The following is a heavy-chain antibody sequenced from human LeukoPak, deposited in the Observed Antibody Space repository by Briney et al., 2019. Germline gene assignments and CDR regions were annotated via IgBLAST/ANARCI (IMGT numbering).Heavy chain of an antibody. D-gene: IGHD5-12*01. Sequence: SETLSLTCAVSGGSISSSHFWSWIRQPAGKGLEWIGRIYSSGSSNYKPSLKSRVTMSVDTSKNQFSLKLSSVAAADTAVYYCARGYSGYDYWYFDLWGRGTLVSVSS. J-gene: IGHJ2*01. CDR1: GGSISSSHF. V-gene: IGHV4-4*07. CDR3: ARGYSGYDYWYFDL. CDR2: IYSSGSS.